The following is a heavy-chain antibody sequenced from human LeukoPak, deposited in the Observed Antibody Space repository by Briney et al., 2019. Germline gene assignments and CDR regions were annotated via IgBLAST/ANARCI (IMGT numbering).Heavy chain of an antibody. CDR3: ARAGDCSSTSCYREGWFDP. V-gene: IGHV4-61*02. CDR1: GGSISSGSYY. J-gene: IGHJ5*02. D-gene: IGHD2-2*02. Sequence: SETLSLTCTVSGGSISSGSYYWSWIRQPAGKGLEWIGRIYTSGSTNYNPSLKSRVTISVDTSKNQFSLKLSSVTAADTAVYYCARAGDCSSTSCYREGWFDPWGQETLVTVSS. CDR2: IYTSGST.